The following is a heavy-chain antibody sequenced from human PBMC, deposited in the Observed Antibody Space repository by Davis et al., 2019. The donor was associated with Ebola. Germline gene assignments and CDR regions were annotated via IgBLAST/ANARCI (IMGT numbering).Heavy chain of an antibody. CDR2: ISSSSSTI. Sequence: GESLKISCAASGFTFSSYEMNWVRQAPGKGLEWVSYISSSSSTIYYADSVKGRFTISRDNAKNSLYLQMNSLRDEDTAVYYCARGSSGWLGGYYYYYGMDVWGQGTTVTVSS. CDR3: ARGSSGWLGGYYYYYGMDV. D-gene: IGHD6-19*01. CDR1: GFTFSSYE. V-gene: IGHV3-48*02. J-gene: IGHJ6*02.